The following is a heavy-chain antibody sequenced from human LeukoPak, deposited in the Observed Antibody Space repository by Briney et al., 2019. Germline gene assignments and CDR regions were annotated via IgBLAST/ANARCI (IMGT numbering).Heavy chain of an antibody. V-gene: IGHV4-34*01. D-gene: IGHD2-2*01. Sequence: RSSETLSLTCAVYGGSFSGYYWSWIRQPPGKGLEWIGEINHSGSTNYNPSLKSRVTISVDTSKNQFSLKLSSVTAADTAVYYCARAAYQLPTPWFDPWGQGTLVTVSS. CDR2: INHSGST. CDR1: GGSFSGYY. CDR3: ARAAYQLPTPWFDP. J-gene: IGHJ5*02.